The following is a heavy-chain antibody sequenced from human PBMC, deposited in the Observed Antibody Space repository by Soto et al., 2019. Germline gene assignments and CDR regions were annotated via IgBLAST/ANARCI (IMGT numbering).Heavy chain of an antibody. J-gene: IGHJ4*02. CDR2: IIPIFGTA. CDR1: GGTFSSYA. Sequence: ASVKVSCKASGGTFSSYAISWVRQAPGQGLEWMGGIIPIFGTANYAQKFQGRVTITADKFTSTAYMELSSLRSEDTAVYYCARDGSLSDSSPTGYWGQGTLVTVSS. CDR3: ARDGSLSDSSPTGY. D-gene: IGHD3-22*01. V-gene: IGHV1-69*06.